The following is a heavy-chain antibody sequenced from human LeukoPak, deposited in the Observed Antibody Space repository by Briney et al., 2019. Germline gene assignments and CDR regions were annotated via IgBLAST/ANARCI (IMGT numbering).Heavy chain of an antibody. CDR2: INPSGGNT. CDR3: AREGFPPKVSDFWSGLGPYYYYGMDV. J-gene: IGHJ6*02. V-gene: IGHV1-46*01. CDR1: GHTFTRYY. Sequence: ASVKVSCKASGHTFTRYYIHWVRQAPGQGLEWMGIINPSGGNTNYAQKFQGRVTMTRDTSTSTVYMELSSLRSEDTAVYYCAREGFPPKVSDFWSGLGPYYYYGMDVWGQGTTVTVSS. D-gene: IGHD3-3*01.